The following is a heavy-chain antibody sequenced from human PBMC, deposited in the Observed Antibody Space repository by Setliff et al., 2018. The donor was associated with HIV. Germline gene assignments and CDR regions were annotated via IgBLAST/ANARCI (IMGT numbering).Heavy chain of an antibody. CDR3: ASIELAAMVPVDY. D-gene: IGHD5-18*01. CDR1: GFTFSSYS. J-gene: IGHJ4*02. Sequence: GGSLRLSCAASGFTFSSYSMNWVRQAPGKGLEWVSSISSSSSYIYYADSVKGRFTISRDNAKNSLFLQMNSLRAEDTAVYYCASIELAAMVPVDYWGQGTLVT. CDR2: ISSSSSYI. V-gene: IGHV3-21*01.